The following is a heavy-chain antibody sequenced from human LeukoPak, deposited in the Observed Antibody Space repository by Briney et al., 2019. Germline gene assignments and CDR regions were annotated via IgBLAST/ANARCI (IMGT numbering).Heavy chain of an antibody. CDR2: INHSGST. CDR3: ARFPGRQRFDY. J-gene: IGHJ4*02. CDR1: GGSFSGYY. Sequence: SETLPLTCAVYGGSFSGYYWSWIRQPPGKGLEWIGEINHSGSTNYNPSLKSRVTISVDTSKNQFSLKLSSVTAADTAVYYCARFPGRQRFDYWGQGTLVTVSS. V-gene: IGHV4-34*01. D-gene: IGHD6-25*01.